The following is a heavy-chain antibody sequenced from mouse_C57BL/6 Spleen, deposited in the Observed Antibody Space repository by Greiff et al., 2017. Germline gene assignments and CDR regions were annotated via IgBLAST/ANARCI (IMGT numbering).Heavy chain of an antibody. J-gene: IGHJ3*01. CDR3: AISYCNSSSWFAY. Sequence: QVQLQQSGAELVKPGASVKLSCKASGYTFTGYYMHWVKQRTGQGLEWIGRIDPEDGDTTYNQKFKGKATLTADKSSSTAYLQLSRLTSEDSAVYYCAISYCNSSSWFAYWGQGTLVTVSS. CDR1: GYTFTGYY. D-gene: IGHD1-1*01. CDR2: IDPEDGDT. V-gene: IGHV1-74*01.